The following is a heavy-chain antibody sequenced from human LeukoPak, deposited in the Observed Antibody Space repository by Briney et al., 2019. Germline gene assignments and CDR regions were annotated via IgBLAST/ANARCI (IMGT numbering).Heavy chain of an antibody. CDR2: IGTAGDT. CDR1: VFTFSSYD. Sequence: GWSLRLSCAASVFTFSSYDMHWVRQGTGKGLEWVSGIGTAGDTYYPHPVKRRFTISRENAKNSLYLQMNSLRAGDTAVYYCARALRYDSSGPTDAFDIWGQGTMVTVSS. CDR3: ARALRYDSSGPTDAFDI. V-gene: IGHV3-13*01. J-gene: IGHJ3*02. D-gene: IGHD3-22*01.